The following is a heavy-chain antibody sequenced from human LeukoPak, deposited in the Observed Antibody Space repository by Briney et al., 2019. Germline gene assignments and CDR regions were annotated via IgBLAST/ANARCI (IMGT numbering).Heavy chain of an antibody. CDR1: GFTFSNYA. CDR3: AREQRWLQYFDY. CDR2: INGRGGST. J-gene: IGHJ4*02. V-gene: IGHV3-23*01. Sequence: GGTLRLSCAASGFTFSNYAMSWVRQAPGKGLEWVSSINGRGGSTYYADSVKGRFTISRDNSKNTLYLQMNSLRAEDTAVYYCAREQRWLQYFDYWGQGTLVTVSS. D-gene: IGHD5-24*01.